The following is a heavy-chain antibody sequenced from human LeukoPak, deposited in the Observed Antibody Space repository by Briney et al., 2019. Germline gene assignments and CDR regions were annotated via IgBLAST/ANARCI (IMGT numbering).Heavy chain of an antibody. D-gene: IGHD6-19*01. V-gene: IGHV4-4*07. CDR1: GGSISTYY. J-gene: IGHJ4*02. CDR3: ARGFHSNGWHYFDS. CDR2: IYTSGST. Sequence: SETLSLTCTVSGGSISTYYWSWIRHPAGEGLEWIGRIYTSGSTNYNPSLKSRVTMSVDTSKNQFSLKLSSVTAADTAIYHCARGFHSNGWHYFDSWGQGTLVTVSS.